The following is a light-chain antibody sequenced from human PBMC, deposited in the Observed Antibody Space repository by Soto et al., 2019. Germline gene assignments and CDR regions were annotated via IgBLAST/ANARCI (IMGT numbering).Light chain of an antibody. CDR1: QAILNNY. CDR2: LAS. Sequence: DIVLTQSPGTLSLSPGERATLSCRTSQAILNNYSAWFQQKPGQAPRLLIYLASNRAAGIPDRFSGSGSGTDFTLTISRLEPEDFAVYYCQHFGTPPWTFGQGTKVEI. J-gene: IGKJ1*01. CDR3: QHFGTPPWT. V-gene: IGKV3-20*01.